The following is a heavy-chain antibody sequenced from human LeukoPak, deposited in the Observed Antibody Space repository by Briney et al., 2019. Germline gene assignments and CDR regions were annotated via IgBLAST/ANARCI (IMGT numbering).Heavy chain of an antibody. CDR1: GFTFSSYG. D-gene: IGHD2-2*02. CDR2: IRYDGSNK. CDR3: ANGGGARYCSSTSCYTEGDY. J-gene: IGHJ4*02. Sequence: GGSLRLSCAASGFTFSSYGMHWVRQAPGKGLEWVAFIRYDGSNKYYADSVKSRFTISRDNSKNTLYLQMNSLRAEDTAVYYCANGGGARYCSSTSCYTEGDYWGQGTLVTVSS. V-gene: IGHV3-30*02.